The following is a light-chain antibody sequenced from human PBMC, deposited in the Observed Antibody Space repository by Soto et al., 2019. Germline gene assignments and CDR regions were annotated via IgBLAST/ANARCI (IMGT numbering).Light chain of an antibody. CDR2: GAS. Sequence: EIVMTQSPATLSVSPGERATLSCRASQSVSSNLAWYQQKPGQAPRLLIYGASTRATGIPARFSGSGSGTEFTLTISSLQSEDFAVYYCQQYNNWPLPFGRGTKVDIK. V-gene: IGKV3-15*01. J-gene: IGKJ3*01. CDR3: QQYNNWPLP. CDR1: QSVSSN.